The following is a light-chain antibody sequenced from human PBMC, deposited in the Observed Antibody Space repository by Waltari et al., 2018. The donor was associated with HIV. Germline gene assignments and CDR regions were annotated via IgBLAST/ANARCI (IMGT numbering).Light chain of an antibody. CDR3: QQYDTWPPKT. J-gene: IGKJ1*01. CDR2: GAS. V-gene: IGKV3-15*01. Sequence: EIVMTQSPATLSVSPGERATLSCRASQNIGTNLAWYQQKPGQAPRLLIYGASTRATGIPARFSGNGAGTEFTLAISSLQAEDFAVYYCQQYDTWPPKTFGQGTKVEIK. CDR1: QNIGTN.